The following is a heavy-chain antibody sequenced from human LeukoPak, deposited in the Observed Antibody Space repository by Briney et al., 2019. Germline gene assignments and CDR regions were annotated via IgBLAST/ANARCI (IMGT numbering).Heavy chain of an antibody. J-gene: IGHJ6*02. D-gene: IGHD3-10*01. CDR2: VYYTGST. V-gene: IGHV4-59*01. CDR3: ARDSRYSYGSGGMDV. CDR1: GGSIGSFY. Sequence: SEALSLTCTVSGGSIGSFYWTWIRQTPRKGLEWIGSVYYTGSTNYNPSLKSRVTISIDTSRSQFSLKLTSVTVADTAVYYCARDSRYSYGSGGMDVWGQGTTVTVSS.